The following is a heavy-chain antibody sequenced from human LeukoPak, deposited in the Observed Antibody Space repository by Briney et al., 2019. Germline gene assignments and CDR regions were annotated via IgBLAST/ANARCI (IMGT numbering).Heavy chain of an antibody. V-gene: IGHV3-7*01. CDR1: GFTFSSYW. CDR3: ARELRFLEWSNWFDP. Sequence: GGSLRLSRAASGFTFSSYWMSWVRQAPGKGLEWVANIKQDGSEKYYVDSVKGRFTISRDNAKNSLYLQMNSLRAEDTAVYYCARELRFLEWSNWFDPWGQGTLVTVSS. D-gene: IGHD3-3*01. CDR2: IKQDGSEK. J-gene: IGHJ5*02.